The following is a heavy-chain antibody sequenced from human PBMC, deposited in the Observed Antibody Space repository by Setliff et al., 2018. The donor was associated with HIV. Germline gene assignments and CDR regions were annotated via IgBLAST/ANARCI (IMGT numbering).Heavy chain of an antibody. J-gene: IGHJ4*02. CDR2: INAGNGNT. CDR3: ARDWMTYYYDSSGYNPGY. CDR1: GYTFTSYA. V-gene: IGHV1-3*01. Sequence: ASVKVSCKASGYTFTSYAMHWVRQAPGQRLEWMGWINAGNGNTKYSQKFQGRVTITRDTSASTAYMELGSLRSEDTAVYYCARDWMTYYYDSSGYNPGYWGQGTLVTVSS. D-gene: IGHD3-22*01.